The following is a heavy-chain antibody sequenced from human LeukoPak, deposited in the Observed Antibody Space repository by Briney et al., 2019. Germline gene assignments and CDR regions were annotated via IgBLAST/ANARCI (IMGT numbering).Heavy chain of an antibody. CDR2: ISAYNGIT. V-gene: IGHV1-18*01. J-gene: IGHJ4*02. CDR1: GYTFTSYG. CDR3: ARAPNFDWLLSPFDY. Sequence: VASVKVSCKASGYTFTSYGISWVRQAPGQGLEWMGWISAYNGITNYAQKLQGRVTMTTDTSTSTAYMELRSLRSDDTAVYYCARAPNFDWLLSPFDYWGQGTLVTVSS. D-gene: IGHD3-9*01.